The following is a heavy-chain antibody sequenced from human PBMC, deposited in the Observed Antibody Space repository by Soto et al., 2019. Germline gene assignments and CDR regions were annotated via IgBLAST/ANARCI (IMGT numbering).Heavy chain of an antibody. Sequence: GGSLRLSCAASGFTFSNYGMHWVRQAPGKGLEWVAFISDDGSNKYYADSMKGRFTMSRDNSKRTLYLQMSSLRVEDTAVYYCTKRRNVLRFLEWSSGMEVWGQGTTVTVSS. V-gene: IGHV3-30*18. CDR1: GFTFSNYG. CDR2: ISDDGSNK. D-gene: IGHD3-3*01. J-gene: IGHJ6*02. CDR3: TKRRNVLRFLEWSSGMEV.